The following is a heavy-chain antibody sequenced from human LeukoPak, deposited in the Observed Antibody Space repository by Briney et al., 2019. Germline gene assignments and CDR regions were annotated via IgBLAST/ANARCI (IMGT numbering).Heavy chain of an antibody. CDR1: GYTFTGYY. CDR2: MNPNSGNT. CDR3: ARESLSRGPYSSSWYEGYYYYMDV. J-gene: IGHJ6*03. D-gene: IGHD6-13*01. V-gene: IGHV1-8*03. Sequence: ASVKVSCKASGYTFTGYYIHWVRQAPGQGLEWMGWMNPNSGNTGYAQKFQGRVTITRNTSISTAYMELSSLRSEDTAVYYCARESLSRGPYSSSWYEGYYYYMDVWGKGTTVTVSS.